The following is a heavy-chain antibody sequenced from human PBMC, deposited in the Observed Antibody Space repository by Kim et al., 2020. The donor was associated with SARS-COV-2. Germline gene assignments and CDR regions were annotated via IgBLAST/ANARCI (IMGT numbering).Heavy chain of an antibody. D-gene: IGHD3-22*01. CDR3: ARDRSDYDSSGYYGY. V-gene: IGHV3-53*01. CDR1: GFTVSSNY. Sequence: GGSLRLSCAASGFTVSSNYMSWVRQAPGKGLEWVSVIYSGGSTYYADSVKGRFTISRDNSKNTLYLQMNSLRAEDTAVYYCARDRSDYDSSGYYGYWGQGTLVTVSS. CDR2: IYSGGST. J-gene: IGHJ4*02.